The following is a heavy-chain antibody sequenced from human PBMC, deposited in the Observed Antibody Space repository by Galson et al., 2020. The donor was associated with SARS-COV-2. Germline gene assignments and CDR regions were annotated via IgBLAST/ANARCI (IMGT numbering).Heavy chain of an antibody. CDR2: TSYDENKK. D-gene: IGHD3-10*01. Sequence: GGSLRLSCAASGFSFSAYGMHWVRQAPGKGLEWVTFTSYDENKKYYADSVKGRFTISRDNPKNTLYLQMNSLRAEDTAVYFCAKDPYYYGSGLPGLFDPWGQGTLVTVSS. CDR1: GFSFSAYG. CDR3: AKDPYYYGSGLPGLFDP. J-gene: IGHJ5*02. V-gene: IGHV3-30*18.